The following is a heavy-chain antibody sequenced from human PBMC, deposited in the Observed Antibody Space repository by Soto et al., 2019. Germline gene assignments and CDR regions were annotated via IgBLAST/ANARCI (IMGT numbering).Heavy chain of an antibody. D-gene: IGHD3-9*01. Sequence: PGGSLRLSCAASGFIFSSCAMSWVRQAPGKGLEWVSGIGDSGDTTYYADSVKGRFTISRDNSKNTLYLQMSSLRADDTAVYYCAKEGPYYDILTALDYWGQGTLVTVSS. CDR2: IGDSGDTT. V-gene: IGHV3-23*01. J-gene: IGHJ4*02. CDR1: GFIFSSCA. CDR3: AKEGPYYDILTALDY.